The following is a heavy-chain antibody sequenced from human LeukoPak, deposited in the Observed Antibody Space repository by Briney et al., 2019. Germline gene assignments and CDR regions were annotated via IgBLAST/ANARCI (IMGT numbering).Heavy chain of an antibody. CDR3: ARTATYYYDSIGYYYFDY. V-gene: IGHV3-23*01. Sequence: GGSLRLSCAASGFTFSSYAMSWVRQAPGKGLEWVSAISGSGGSTYYADSVKGRFTISRDNSKNTLYLQMNSLRAEDTAVYYCARTATYYYDSIGYYYFDYWGQGTLVTVSS. CDR2: ISGSGGST. CDR1: GFTFSSYA. J-gene: IGHJ4*02. D-gene: IGHD3-22*01.